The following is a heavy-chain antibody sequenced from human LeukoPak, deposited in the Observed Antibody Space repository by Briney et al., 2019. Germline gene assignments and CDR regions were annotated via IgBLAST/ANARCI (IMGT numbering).Heavy chain of an antibody. CDR2: ISGSGGST. Sequence: PGGSLRLSCAASGFTFSSYAMSWVRQAPGKGLEWVSAISGSGGSTYYADSVKGRFTISRDNSKNTLYLQMNSLRAEDTAVYYCAKDRGGYCSGGSCYHRSGFDYWGQGTLVTVSS. D-gene: IGHD2-15*01. CDR3: AKDRGGYCSGGSCYHRSGFDY. J-gene: IGHJ4*02. CDR1: GFTFSSYA. V-gene: IGHV3-23*01.